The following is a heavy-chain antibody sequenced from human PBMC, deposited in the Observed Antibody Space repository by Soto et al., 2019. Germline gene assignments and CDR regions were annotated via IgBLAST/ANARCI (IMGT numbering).Heavy chain of an antibody. CDR3: ASGDYCSGGSCYSGFDY. CDR1: GFTFSSYW. Sequence: EVQLVESGGGLVRAGGCLRLSCAACGFTFSSYWMHWVRQAPGKGLVWVSRINSDGSSTSYADSVKGRFTISRDNAKNTLYLQMNSLRPEDTAVYYCASGDYCSGGSCYSGFDYWGQGTLVTVSS. CDR2: INSDGSST. V-gene: IGHV3-74*01. D-gene: IGHD2-15*01. J-gene: IGHJ4*02.